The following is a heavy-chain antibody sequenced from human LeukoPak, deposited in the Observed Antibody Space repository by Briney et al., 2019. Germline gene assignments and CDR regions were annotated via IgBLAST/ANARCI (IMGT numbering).Heavy chain of an antibody. V-gene: IGHV3-23*01. CDR3: ATLVGATDY. CDR1: GFTFSTYA. J-gene: IGHJ4*02. Sequence: GGPLRLSCAASGFTFSTYAISWVRQAPGEGLEWVSTISGSGGTIYYADSVKGRFTISRDKSKNTLYLQMNSLRAEDTALYYCATLVGATDYWGQGTLVTVSS. CDR2: ISGSGGTI. D-gene: IGHD1-26*01.